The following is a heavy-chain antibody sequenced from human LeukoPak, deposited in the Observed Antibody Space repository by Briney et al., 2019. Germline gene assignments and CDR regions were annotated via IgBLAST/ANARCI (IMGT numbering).Heavy chain of an antibody. CDR2: ISFDGRNK. V-gene: IGHV3-30*18. CDR3: VKDGHSVTIFDY. J-gene: IGHJ4*02. CDR1: RFTFSSYA. Sequence: GGSLRLSCAASRFTFSSYAMSWVRQAPGKGLEWVAVISFDGRNKYFGDSVKGRFSISRDNSKNTLSLQMNSLRPEDTAVYYCVKDGHSVTIFDYWGRGTLVTVSS. D-gene: IGHD4-17*01.